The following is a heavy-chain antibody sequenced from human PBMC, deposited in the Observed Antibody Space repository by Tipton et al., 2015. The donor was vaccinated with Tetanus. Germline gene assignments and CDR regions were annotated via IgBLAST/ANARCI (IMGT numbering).Heavy chain of an antibody. Sequence: TLSLTCTVSGDSITSFYWSWIRQPPGKGLEWLAYISGSGTTNSNYFLKSRITMTQDTSRNQFSLKLTSVTAADTAVYYCARANYDFPKKGPFDSWGQGSLVIVSS. J-gene: IGHJ4*02. V-gene: IGHV4-59*01. D-gene: IGHD3-3*01. CDR2: ISGSGTT. CDR3: ARANYDFPKKGPFDS. CDR1: GDSITSFY.